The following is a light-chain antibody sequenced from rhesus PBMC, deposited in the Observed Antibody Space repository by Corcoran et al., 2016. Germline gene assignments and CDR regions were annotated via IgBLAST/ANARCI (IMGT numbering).Light chain of an antibody. CDR2: KAS. CDR1: QSISSW. J-gene: IGKJ4*01. V-gene: IGKV1-16*01. CDR3: QQYNSAPPT. Sequence: DIQMTQSPSSLSASVGDTVTITCRASQSISSWLAWYQQKPGKAPKPLVYKASSLESGVPSRFSASGSGTDFTLTISSLQPEDFATYYCQQYNSAPPTFGGGTKVELK.